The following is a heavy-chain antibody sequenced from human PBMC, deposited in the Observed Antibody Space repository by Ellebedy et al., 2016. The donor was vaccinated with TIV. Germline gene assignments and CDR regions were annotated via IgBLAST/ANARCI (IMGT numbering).Heavy chain of an antibody. V-gene: IGHV4-31*03. Sequence: SETLSLXXTVSGGSISSGGYYWSWIRQHPGKGLEWIGYISYSGSTYYNPSLKSRVTISVDMSKNQFSLNLNSVTAADTAVYYCARDGSGGSGSFYRYFDYWGQGTLVTVSS. CDR2: ISYSGST. D-gene: IGHD3-10*01. CDR3: ARDGSGGSGSFYRYFDY. CDR1: GGSISSGGYY. J-gene: IGHJ4*02.